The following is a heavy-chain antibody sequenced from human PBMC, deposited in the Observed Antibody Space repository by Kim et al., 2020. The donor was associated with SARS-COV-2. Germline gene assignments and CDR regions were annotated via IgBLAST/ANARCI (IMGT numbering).Heavy chain of an antibody. D-gene: IGHD6-13*01. J-gene: IGHJ5*02. CDR3: ARVAAAGTISGWFDP. V-gene: IGHV4-59*01. Sequence: PALKSGVTISVDTSKNQFSRKLSSVTAADTAVYYCARVAAAGTISGWFDPWGQGTLVTVSS.